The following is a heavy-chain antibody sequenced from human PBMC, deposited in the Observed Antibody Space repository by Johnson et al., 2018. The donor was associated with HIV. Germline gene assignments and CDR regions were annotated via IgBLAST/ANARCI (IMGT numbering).Heavy chain of an antibody. J-gene: IGHJ3*02. V-gene: IGHV3-9*01. CDR3: AKDIYGYDAFDI. Sequence: VQLVESGGGLVQPGRSLRLSCVTSGFTFDDYGMHWVRQAAGKGLEWVSGISWNSGSIAYGDSVKGRFTISRDNAKNSLYVQMNRLRAEDTALYYCAKDIYGYDAFDIWGQGTMVTVSS. CDR1: GFTFDDYG. CDR2: ISWNSGSI. D-gene: IGHD5-24*01.